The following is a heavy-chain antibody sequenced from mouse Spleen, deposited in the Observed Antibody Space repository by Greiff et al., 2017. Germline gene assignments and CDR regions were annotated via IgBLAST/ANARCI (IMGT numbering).Heavy chain of an antibody. D-gene: IGHD4-1*02. Sequence: EVKLQESGPGLVKPSQSLSLTCSVTGYSITSGYYWNWIRQFPGNKLEWMGYISYDGSNNYNPSLKNRISITRDTSKNQFFLKLNSVTTEDTATYYCARGATLYFDYWGQGTTLTVSS. CDR2: ISYDGSN. CDR3: ARGATLYFDY. J-gene: IGHJ2*01. V-gene: IGHV3-6*01. CDR1: GYSITSGYY.